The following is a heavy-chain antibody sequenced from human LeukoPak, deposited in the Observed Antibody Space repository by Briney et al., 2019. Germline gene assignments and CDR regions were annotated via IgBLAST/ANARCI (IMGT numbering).Heavy chain of an antibody. CDR2: ISAYNGHT. CDR1: GYTFTSYG. J-gene: IGHJ3*02. V-gene: IGHV1-18*01. D-gene: IGHD1-26*01. Sequence: ASVKVSCKASGYTFTSYGISWVRQAPGQGLEWMGWISAYNGHTNYAQKLQGRVTMTTDTSTSTAYMELMSLRSDDTADYYCARGGRWELPRPYAFDIWGQGTMVTVSS. CDR3: ARGGRWELPRPYAFDI.